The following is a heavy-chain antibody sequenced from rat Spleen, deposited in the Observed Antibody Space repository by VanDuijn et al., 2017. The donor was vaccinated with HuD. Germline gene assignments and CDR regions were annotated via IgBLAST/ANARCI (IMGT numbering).Heavy chain of an antibody. CDR3: TRGMGMG. CDR2: IVFDSSGI. CDR1: GFTFSDYA. Sequence: EVQLVESGGGLVQPGRSLKLSCAASGFTFSDYAMAWVRQSPEKGLEWVATIVFDSSGIYYRNSVKGRFTLSRDNAKSTLYLQMKSLRSEDTATYYCTRGMGMGWGQGVMVTVSS. J-gene: IGHJ2*01. D-gene: IGHD1-7*01. V-gene: IGHV5-17*01.